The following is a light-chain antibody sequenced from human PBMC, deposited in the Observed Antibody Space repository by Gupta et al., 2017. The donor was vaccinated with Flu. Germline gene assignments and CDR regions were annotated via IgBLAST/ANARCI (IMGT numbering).Light chain of an antibody. V-gene: IGKV2-30*02. CDR2: RVS. J-gene: IGKJ1*01. CDR3: MQGTHWLT. Sequence: ISCRASQILVHRNGNTYLTWFQQRPGQSPRRLIYRVSNRDSGVPDLFSGSGSGTYFTLKISRVEAEDVGVYYCMQGTHWLTFGQGTKVEIK. CDR1: QILVHRNGNTY.